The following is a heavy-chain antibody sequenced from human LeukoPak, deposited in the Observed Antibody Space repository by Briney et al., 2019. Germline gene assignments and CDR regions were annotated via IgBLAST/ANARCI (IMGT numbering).Heavy chain of an antibody. J-gene: IGHJ6*02. V-gene: IGHV1-18*01. CDR1: GYTFTIYG. CDR3: AREGYFGSGIDYYYGMDV. Sequence: ASVKVSCKASGYTFTIYGITWVRQAPGQGLVWMGWISAYNGNTKYAQKLQGRVTMTTDTSTSTAYMELRSLRSDDTAVYYCAREGYFGSGIDYYYGMDVWGQGTKVTVSS. CDR2: ISAYNGNT. D-gene: IGHD3-10*01.